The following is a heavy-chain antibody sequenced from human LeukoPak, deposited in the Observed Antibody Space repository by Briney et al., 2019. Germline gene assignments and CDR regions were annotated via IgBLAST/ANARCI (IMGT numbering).Heavy chain of an antibody. CDR3: ARRSGSYSKAYDY. J-gene: IGHJ4*02. D-gene: IGHD1-26*01. Sequence: GESLKISCKASGYSFTSYWIGWMRQMPGKGLEWMGSIYPGDSDSRYSPSFKGQVTISADKSISTAYLQWSILEASDTAMYYCARRSGSYSKAYDYWGQGTLVTVSS. CDR2: IYPGDSDS. CDR1: GYSFTSYW. V-gene: IGHV5-51*01.